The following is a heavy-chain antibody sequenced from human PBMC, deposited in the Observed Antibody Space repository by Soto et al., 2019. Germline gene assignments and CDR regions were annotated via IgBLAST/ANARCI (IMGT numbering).Heavy chain of an antibody. V-gene: IGHV4-59*01. Sequence: SETLFLTCTVSGGSISSYYLSWIRQPPRMGLGWIGYIFYSGSTNYNPSLKSRVTISVDTSKNQFSLKLSSVTAADTAVYYCARGSTGYCSSTSCYLTHLQYYYYMDVWGKGTTVTFSS. D-gene: IGHD2-2*03. CDR3: ARGSTGYCSSTSCYLTHLQYYYYMDV. J-gene: IGHJ6*03. CDR2: IFYSGST. CDR1: GGSISSYY.